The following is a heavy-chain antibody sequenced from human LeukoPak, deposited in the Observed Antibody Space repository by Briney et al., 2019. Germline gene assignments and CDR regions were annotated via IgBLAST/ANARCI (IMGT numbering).Heavy chain of an antibody. D-gene: IGHD3/OR15-3a*01. Sequence: GGSLRLSCAVSGFTFSSYAMHWVRQAPGKGLEWVAVISYDGSNKYYADSVKGRFTISRDNSKNTLYLQMNSLRAEDTAVYYCARDYDFWGNNWFDPWGQGTLVTVSS. CDR2: ISYDGSNK. J-gene: IGHJ5*02. CDR1: GFTFSSYA. V-gene: IGHV3-30-3*01. CDR3: ARDYDFWGNNWFDP.